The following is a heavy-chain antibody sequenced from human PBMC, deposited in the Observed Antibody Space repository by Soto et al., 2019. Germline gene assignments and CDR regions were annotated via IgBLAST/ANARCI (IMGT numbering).Heavy chain of an antibody. CDR3: ARAGYSSGWYWGY. J-gene: IGHJ4*02. CDR2: IYYSGST. Sequence: PSETLSLTCTVSGGSISSYYWSWIRQPPGKGLEWIGYIYYSGSTNYNPSLKSRVTISVDTSKNQFSLKLSSVTAADTAVYYCARAGYSSGWYWGYWGQRTPVTVSS. D-gene: IGHD6-19*01. V-gene: IGHV4-59*01. CDR1: GGSISSYY.